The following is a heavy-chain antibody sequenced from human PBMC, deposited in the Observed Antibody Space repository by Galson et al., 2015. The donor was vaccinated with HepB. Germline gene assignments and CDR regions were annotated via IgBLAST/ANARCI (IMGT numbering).Heavy chain of an antibody. J-gene: IGHJ5*02. D-gene: IGHD6-6*01. Sequence: ETLSLTCAVSGYSISSGYYWGWIRQPPGKGLEWIGSIYHSGSTYYNPSLKSRVTISVDTSKNQFSLKLSSVTAADTAVYYCARDYRWSSSSGNWFDPWGQGTLVTVSS. V-gene: IGHV4-38-2*02. CDR3: ARDYRWSSSSGNWFDP. CDR1: GYSISSGYY. CDR2: IYHSGST.